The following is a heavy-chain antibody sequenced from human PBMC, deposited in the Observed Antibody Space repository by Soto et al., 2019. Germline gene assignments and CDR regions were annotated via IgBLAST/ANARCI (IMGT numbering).Heavy chain of an antibody. CDR2: ISSSGSTI. D-gene: IGHD5-12*01. J-gene: IGHJ4*02. V-gene: IGHV3-48*03. Sequence: GGSLRLSCAASGFTFSSYEMNWVRQAPGKGLEWVSYISSSGSTIYYADSVKGRFTISRDNAKNSLYLQMNGLRAEDTAVYYCAREIMATIKFDYWGQGTLVTVSS. CDR3: AREIMATIKFDY. CDR1: GFTFSSYE.